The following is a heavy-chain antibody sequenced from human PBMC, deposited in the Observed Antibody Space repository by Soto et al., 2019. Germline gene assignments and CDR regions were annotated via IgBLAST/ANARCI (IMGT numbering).Heavy chain of an antibody. CDR1: GDSVSSNSSA. Sequence: SQTLSLTCAISGDSVSSNSSAWNWIRHPPSRGLDWLGRTYYKSKWNNDYALSVKSRITINPDTSKNQFSLHLYSVTPEDTAVDYCTGITWFRGMEVWGQGTTVTVSS. CDR2: TYYKSKWNN. V-gene: IGHV6-1*01. D-gene: IGHD3-10*01. CDR3: TGITWFRGMEV. J-gene: IGHJ6*01.